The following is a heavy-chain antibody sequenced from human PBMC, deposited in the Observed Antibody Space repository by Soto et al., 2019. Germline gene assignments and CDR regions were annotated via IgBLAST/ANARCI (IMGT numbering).Heavy chain of an antibody. CDR1: GGSISFDHYY. CDR2: INNSGST. V-gene: IGHV4-34*01. J-gene: IGHJ6*03. CDR3: ARGSRWHAKPRRRDAVTMVRGVTPWYYMDV. Sequence: SETLSLTCTVSGGSISFDHYYWSWIRQPPGKGLEWIGEINNSGSTNYNPSLKSRVTISVDTSKNQFSLKLSSVTAADTAVYYCARGSRWHAKPRRRDAVTMVRGVTPWYYMDVWGKGTTVTVSS. D-gene: IGHD3-10*01.